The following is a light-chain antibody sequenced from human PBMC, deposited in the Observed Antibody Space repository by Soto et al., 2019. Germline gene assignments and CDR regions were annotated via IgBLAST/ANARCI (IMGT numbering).Light chain of an antibody. Sequence: QMPQSPSTLSASVGDRVTITCRASQSISSWLAWYQQKPGNAPNLLLYDASSLDSGVPSRFSGSGSGADVTLIFIGLLPEDFAADYCQQHNSYPWTFGQGTKVDIK. CDR2: DAS. V-gene: IGKV1-5*01. CDR3: QQHNSYPWT. J-gene: IGKJ1*01. CDR1: QSISSW.